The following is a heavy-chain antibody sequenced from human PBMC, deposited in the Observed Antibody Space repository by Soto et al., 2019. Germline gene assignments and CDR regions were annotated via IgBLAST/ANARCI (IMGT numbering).Heavy chain of an antibody. J-gene: IGHJ3*02. CDR1: GFTFSSSA. D-gene: IGHD1-26*01. Sequence: EVQLVESGGDLVQPGGSLRLSCAASGFTFSSSAMHWVRQAPGKGLEYVSSISSDGGNTYYANSVKGRFTISRDNSKNILYLQLGRLRAEDMAVYYCARRRDVGYAFDIWGQGTMVTVSS. V-gene: IGHV3-64*01. CDR2: ISSDGGNT. CDR3: ARRRDVGYAFDI.